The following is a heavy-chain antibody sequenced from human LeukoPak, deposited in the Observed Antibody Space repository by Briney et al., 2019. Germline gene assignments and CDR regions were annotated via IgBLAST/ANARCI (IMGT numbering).Heavy chain of an antibody. V-gene: IGHV3-48*04. Sequence: GGSLRLSCAASGFTFSNYAMNWVRQAPGKGLEWVSYISSSGSTIYYADSVKGRFTISRDNAKNSLYLQMNSLRAEDTAVYYCASRRDGYKGYFDYWGQGTLVTVSS. J-gene: IGHJ4*02. CDR1: GFTFSNYA. D-gene: IGHD5-24*01. CDR2: ISSSGSTI. CDR3: ASRRDGYKGYFDY.